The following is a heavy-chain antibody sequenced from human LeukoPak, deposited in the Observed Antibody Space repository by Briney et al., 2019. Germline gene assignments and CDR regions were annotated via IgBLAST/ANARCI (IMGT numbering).Heavy chain of an antibody. CDR1: GFTFRRFA. V-gene: IGHV3-30-3*01. Sequence: PGRSLRLSCAASGFTFRRFAMHWVRQAPGKGLGCVAVISYDGTSEHYADSEKGRFTISRDNAKNTLYLKMNSLRAEDTAVYYCARLTAVFDYWGQGTLVTVSS. J-gene: IGHJ4*02. CDR3: ARLTAVFDY. D-gene: IGHD4-17*01. CDR2: ISYDGTSE.